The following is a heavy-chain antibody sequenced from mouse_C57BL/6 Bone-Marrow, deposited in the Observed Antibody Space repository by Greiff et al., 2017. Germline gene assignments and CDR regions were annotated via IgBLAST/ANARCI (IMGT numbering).Heavy chain of an antibody. CDR3: ARSHYCGSSYVYAMDY. CDR1: GFSLSTFGMG. Sequence: ESGPGLLQPSPPLSLTCSSSGFSLSTFGMGVGWFRQPPGKGLEWLAHIWWDDDKYYNPALKSRLTIAKDTSKNQVVLKSANVDTADTATYYCARSHYCGSSYVYAMDYWGQGDSVTVST. J-gene: IGHJ4*01. CDR2: IWWDDDK. V-gene: IGHV8-8*01. D-gene: IGHD1-1*01.